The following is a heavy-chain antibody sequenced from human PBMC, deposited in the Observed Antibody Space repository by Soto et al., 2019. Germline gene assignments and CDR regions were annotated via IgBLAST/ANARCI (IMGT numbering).Heavy chain of an antibody. CDR3: ARDPGSSGWYNYYGMDV. D-gene: IGHD6-19*01. CDR1: GGSVSSGSYY. CDR2: IYYSGST. J-gene: IGHJ6*02. Sequence: QVQLQESGPGLVKPSETLSLTCTVSGGSVSSGSYYWSWIRQPPGKGLEWIGYIYYSGSTNYNPSLKSRVTISVDTSKNQFSLKLSSVTAADTAVYYCARDPGSSGWYNYYGMDVWGQGTTVTVSS. V-gene: IGHV4-61*01.